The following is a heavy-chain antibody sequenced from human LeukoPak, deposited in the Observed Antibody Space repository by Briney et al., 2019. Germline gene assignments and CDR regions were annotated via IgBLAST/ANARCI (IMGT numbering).Heavy chain of an antibody. CDR3: AKDFRDGSSSFDY. Sequence: GGSLRLSCAASGFTFSSYAMSWVRQAPGKGLEWVSAISGSGGRTYYADSVKGRFTISRDNSKNTLYLQMNSLRAEDTAVYYCAKDFRDGSSSFDYWGQGTLVTVSS. J-gene: IGHJ4*02. V-gene: IGHV3-23*01. CDR1: GFTFSSYA. D-gene: IGHD6-6*01. CDR2: ISGSGGRT.